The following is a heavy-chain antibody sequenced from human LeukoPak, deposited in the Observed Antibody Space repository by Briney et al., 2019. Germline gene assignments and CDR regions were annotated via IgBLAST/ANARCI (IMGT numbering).Heavy chain of an antibody. J-gene: IGHJ4*02. CDR3: ARDFIQIAAADY. Sequence: GGSLRLSCAASGFTFSSYSMNWVRQAPRKGLEWVSSISSSSSYIYYADSVKGRFTISRDNAKNSLYLQMNSLRAEDTAVYYCARDFIQIAAADYWGQGTLVTVSS. V-gene: IGHV3-21*01. CDR2: ISSSSSYI. CDR1: GFTFSSYS. D-gene: IGHD6-13*01.